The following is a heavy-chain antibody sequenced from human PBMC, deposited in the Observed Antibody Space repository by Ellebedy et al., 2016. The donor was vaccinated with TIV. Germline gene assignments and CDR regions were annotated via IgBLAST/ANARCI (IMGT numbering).Heavy chain of an antibody. V-gene: IGHV3-23*01. CDR1: GFTFSSYA. J-gene: IGHJ4*02. CDR2: ISGSGGST. CDR3: AKDNYYGSGYDY. Sequence: GESLKISCAASGFTFSSYAMSWVRQAPGKGLEWVSAISGSGGSTYYADSVKGRFTISRDNSKNTLYLQMNSLRAEDTAVYYCAKDNYYGSGYDYWGQGTLVTASS. D-gene: IGHD3-10*01.